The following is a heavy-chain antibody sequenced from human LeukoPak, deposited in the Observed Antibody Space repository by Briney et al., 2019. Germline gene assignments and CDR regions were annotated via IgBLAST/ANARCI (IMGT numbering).Heavy chain of an antibody. V-gene: IGHV1-2*02. J-gene: IGHJ6*02. CDR3: ARVRIGQQLDKYYYYAMDV. CDR1: GYTFTDYY. Sequence: ASVKVSFKASGYTFTDYYMHWVRQAPGQGLEWMGWINPNSGGTNYAQKFQGRVTMTTDTSISTAYMEVSRLRSDATAVYYLARVRIGQQLDKYYYYAMDVWGQGTTVTVSS. CDR2: INPNSGGT. D-gene: IGHD6-13*01.